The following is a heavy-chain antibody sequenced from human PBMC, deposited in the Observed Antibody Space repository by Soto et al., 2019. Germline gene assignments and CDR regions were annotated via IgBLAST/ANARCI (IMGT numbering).Heavy chain of an antibody. CDR3: ARDGFGESYGRKAFDI. J-gene: IGHJ3*02. CDR2: IYHSGST. D-gene: IGHD3-10*01. Sequence: GEIYHSGSTNYNPSLKSRVTISVDKSKNQFSLKLSSVTAADTAVYYCARDGFGESYGRKAFDIWGQGTMVTVSS. V-gene: IGHV4-4*02.